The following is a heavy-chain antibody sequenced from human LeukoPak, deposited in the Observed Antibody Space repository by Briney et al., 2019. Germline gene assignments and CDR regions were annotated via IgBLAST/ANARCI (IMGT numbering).Heavy chain of an antibody. CDR1: GYTFTGYY. D-gene: IGHD1-26*01. CDR2: INPNSGGT. V-gene: IGHV1-2*06. J-gene: IGHJ5*02. CDR3: ARAPYSGRGFDP. Sequence: ASVKVSCKASGYTFTGYYMRWVRQAPGQGLEWMGRINPNSGGTNYAQKFQGRVTMTRDTSISTAYMELSRPRSDDTAVYYCARAPYSGRGFDPWGQGTLVTVSS.